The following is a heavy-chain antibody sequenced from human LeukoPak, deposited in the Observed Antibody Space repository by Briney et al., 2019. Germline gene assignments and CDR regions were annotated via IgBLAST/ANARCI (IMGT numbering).Heavy chain of an antibody. CDR2: VNLQGST. V-gene: IGHV4-4*02. CDR3: ARGGGPYRPLDY. J-gene: IGHJ4*02. Sequence: PSETPSLTCGVSGGSISNTNWWTWVRQPPGKGLEWIGEVNLQGSTNYNPSLKSRVAISVDKSENHISLKLTSVTAADTAVYYCARGGGPYRPLDYSGQGTLVTVAS. CDR1: GGSISNTNW.